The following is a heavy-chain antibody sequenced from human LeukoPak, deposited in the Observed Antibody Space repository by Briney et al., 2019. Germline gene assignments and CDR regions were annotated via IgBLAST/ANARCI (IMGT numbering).Heavy chain of an antibody. V-gene: IGHV3-33*01. CDR3: ARVLGLPAKYYLDY. CDR2: IWYDGNNK. CDR1: GFTFNSYG. Sequence: GGSLRLSCAASGFTFNSYGIHWVRQAPGKGLEWVAVIWYDGNNKYYADSVKGRFTISRDSSKNTMYLQMNSLRAEGTAVYYCARVLGLPAKYYLDYWGQGTLVTVSS. D-gene: IGHD3/OR15-3a*01. J-gene: IGHJ4*02.